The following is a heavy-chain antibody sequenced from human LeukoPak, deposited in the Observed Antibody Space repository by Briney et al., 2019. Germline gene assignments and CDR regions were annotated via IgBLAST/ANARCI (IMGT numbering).Heavy chain of an antibody. J-gene: IGHJ3*02. D-gene: IGHD6-13*01. CDR1: GFTFSSYG. CDR2: ISYDGSNK. CDR3: AKVRVYLDNQDAFDI. Sequence: PGRSLRLSCAASGFTFSSYGMHWVRQAPGKGLEWVAVISYDGSNKYYADSVKGRFTISRDNSKNTLYLQMNSLRAEDTAVYYCAKVRVYLDNQDAFDIWGQGTMVTVSS. V-gene: IGHV3-30*18.